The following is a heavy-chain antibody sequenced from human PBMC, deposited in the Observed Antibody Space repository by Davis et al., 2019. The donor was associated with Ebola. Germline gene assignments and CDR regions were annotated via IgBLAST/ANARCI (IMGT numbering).Heavy chain of an antibody. CDR2: IYNVYTM. CDR1: GFTFSRYG. J-gene: IGHJ3*02. CDR3: ARAEDDYGEYPDALDI. V-gene: IGHV3-53*01. D-gene: IGHD4-17*01. Sequence: GESLKISCEASGFTFSRYGMNWVRQAPGKGLEWVSVIYNVYTMYYADSVKGRFTISRDSSMNTVYLQMSSLRAEDTAVYYCARAEDDYGEYPDALDIWGQGTVVTVSS.